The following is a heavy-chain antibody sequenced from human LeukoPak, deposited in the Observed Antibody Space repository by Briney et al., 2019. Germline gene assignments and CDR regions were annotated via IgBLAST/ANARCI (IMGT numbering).Heavy chain of an antibody. V-gene: IGHV4-4*07. CDR1: GDSISGFY. CDR2: ISTSGST. Sequence: PSETLSLTCTVSGDSISGFYWSWIRQPAGKGLQWIGRISTSGSTNYNPSLKSRVTISVDRSTNAFSLTVRSVTAADTALYYCARGLPSYGDYVDYYFYMDVWGKGTTVTVSS. J-gene: IGHJ6*03. D-gene: IGHD4-17*01. CDR3: ARGLPSYGDYVDYYFYMDV.